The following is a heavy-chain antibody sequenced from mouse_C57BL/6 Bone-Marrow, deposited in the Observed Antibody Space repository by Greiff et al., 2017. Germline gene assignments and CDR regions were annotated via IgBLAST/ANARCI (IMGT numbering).Heavy chain of an antibody. J-gene: IGHJ3*01. D-gene: IGHD2-4*01. Sequence: DVMLVESGGGLVQPKGSLKLSCAASGFTFNTYAMHWVRQAPGKGLEWVARIRSKSSNYATYYADSVKDRFTISRDDSQSMLYLQMNNLKTEDTAMYYCFPYDYDEAWFAYWGRGTLVTVSA. CDR2: IRSKSSNYAT. CDR1: GFTFNTYA. CDR3: FPYDYDEAWFAY. V-gene: IGHV10-3*01.